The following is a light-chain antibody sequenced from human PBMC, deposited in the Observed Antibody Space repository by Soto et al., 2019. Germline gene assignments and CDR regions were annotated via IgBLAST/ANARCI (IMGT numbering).Light chain of an antibody. CDR1: QSVSSSY. J-gene: IGKJ2*01. CDR3: QQYGSSSYT. Sequence: EIVLTQSPGTLSLSPGEIATLSCRASQSVSSSYLAWYQQKPGQAPRLLIYGTSNRATGIQDRFSGSGSGTDFTLTISRLEPEDFAVYYCQQYGSSSYTFGQGTKLEIK. CDR2: GTS. V-gene: IGKV3-20*01.